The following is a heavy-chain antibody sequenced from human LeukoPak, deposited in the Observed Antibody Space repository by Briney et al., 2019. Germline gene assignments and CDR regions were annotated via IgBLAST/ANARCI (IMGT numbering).Heavy chain of an antibody. D-gene: IGHD3-9*01. CDR1: GFTFSDYS. J-gene: IGHJ6*03. V-gene: IGHV3-48*01. CDR3: ARDRGQTGYYWSYYYYMDV. Sequence: QPGGSLRLSCAASGFTFSDYSMNWVRQAPGKGLEWVSYISSGSSTMYYADSVKGRFTISRDNAQNSLYLQMNSLRAEDTAVYYCARDRGQTGYYWSYYYYMDVWGIGTTVTVSS. CDR2: ISSGSSTM.